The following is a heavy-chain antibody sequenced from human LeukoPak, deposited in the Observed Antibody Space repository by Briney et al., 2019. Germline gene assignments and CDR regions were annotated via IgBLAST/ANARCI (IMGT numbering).Heavy chain of an antibody. CDR3: ASTGYSYAVNEIHAFDI. J-gene: IGHJ3*02. CDR1: VGSISSSSYY. Sequence: SETLSLTCTVSVGSISSSSYYWGWIRQPPGKGLEWIGSIYYSGSTYYNPSLKSRVSISVDTSKNQFSLKLTSVTAADTAVYYCASTGYSYAVNEIHAFDIWGQGTMVTVSS. D-gene: IGHD5-18*01. V-gene: IGHV4-39*01. CDR2: IYYSGST.